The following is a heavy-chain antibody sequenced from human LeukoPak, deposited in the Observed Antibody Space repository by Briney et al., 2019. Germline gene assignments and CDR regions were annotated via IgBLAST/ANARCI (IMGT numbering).Heavy chain of an antibody. D-gene: IGHD3-9*01. Sequence: SETLSLTCTVSGGSISSSSYYWGWIRQPPGTGLEWIGSIYHSGSTYYNPSLKSRVTISVDTSKNQFSLKLSSVTAADTAVYYCARNTVLTGYGSDYWGQGTLVTVSS. CDR3: ARNTVLTGYGSDY. CDR1: GGSISSSSYY. J-gene: IGHJ4*02. V-gene: IGHV4-39*07. CDR2: IYHSGST.